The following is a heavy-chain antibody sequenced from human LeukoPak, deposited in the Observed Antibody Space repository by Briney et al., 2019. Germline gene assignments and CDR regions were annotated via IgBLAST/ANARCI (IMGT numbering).Heavy chain of an antibody. CDR1: GGSISSSYYY. CDR2: IYWDDDK. D-gene: IGHD1-26*01. CDR3: AQSRYQSGGFDP. J-gene: IGHJ5*02. Sequence: TLSLTCTVSGGSISSSYYYWGWIRQPPGKALEWLALIYWDDDKRYSPSLKSRLTITKDTSKNQVVLTMTNMDPVDTATYYCAQSRYQSGGFDPWGQGTLVTVSS. V-gene: IGHV2-5*02.